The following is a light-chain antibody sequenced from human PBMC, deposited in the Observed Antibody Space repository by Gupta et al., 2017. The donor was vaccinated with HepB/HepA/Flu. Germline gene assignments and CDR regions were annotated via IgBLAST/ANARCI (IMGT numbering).Light chain of an antibody. CDR1: QSLLHSNGDKY. J-gene: IGKJ1*01. Sequence: DIVMSQSPLSLPATPGEPASISCRSSQSLLHSNGDKYLHWYLQKPGQSPQLLIYLGSNRASGVPDRFSGSGSGTDFTLKISRVEAEDVGVYYCMQALQIPWTFGQGTKVEIK. CDR2: LGS. CDR3: MQALQIPWT. V-gene: IGKV2-28*01.